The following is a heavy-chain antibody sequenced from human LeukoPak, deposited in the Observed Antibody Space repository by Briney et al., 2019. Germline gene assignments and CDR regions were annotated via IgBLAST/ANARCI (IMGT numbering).Heavy chain of an antibody. CDR1: GGSISTYY. D-gene: IGHD6-13*01. CDR2: IYYIGST. CDR3: ARGKRGYSSSWYDY. Sequence: SETLSLTCTVSGGSISTYYWSWIRQSPGKGLEWIGYIYYIGSTNYNPSLKSRVTISVDTSKNQFSLKLSSVTAADTAVYYCARGKRGYSSSWYDYWGQGTLVTVSS. V-gene: IGHV4-59*12. J-gene: IGHJ4*02.